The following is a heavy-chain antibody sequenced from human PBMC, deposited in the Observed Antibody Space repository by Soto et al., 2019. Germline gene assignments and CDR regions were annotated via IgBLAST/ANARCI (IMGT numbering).Heavy chain of an antibody. CDR2: ISSSSSTI. CDR1: GFTFSSYS. V-gene: IGHV3-48*02. J-gene: IGHJ6*02. D-gene: IGHD2-2*01. Sequence: GGSLRLSCAASGFTFSSYSMNWVRQAPGKGLEWVSYISSSSSTIYYADSVKGRFTISRDNAKNSLYLKMNSLRDEDTAVYYCARVDIVVVPAAMIGLKDYYGMDVWGQGTTVTVSS. CDR3: ARVDIVVVPAAMIGLKDYYGMDV.